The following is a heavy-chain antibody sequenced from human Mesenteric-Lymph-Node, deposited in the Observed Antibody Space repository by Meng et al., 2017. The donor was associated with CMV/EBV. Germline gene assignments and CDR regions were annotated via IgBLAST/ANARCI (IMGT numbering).Heavy chain of an antibody. Sequence: GGSLRLSCTASGFTFSGSAMHWVRQASGKGLEWVGRIRSKPYGYATAYAASVKGRFTISRDDSKNTTYLQMNTLKTEDTAVYYCTAAGTYYWGQGTLVTVSS. J-gene: IGHJ4*02. CDR3: TAAGTYY. CDR2: IRSKPYGYAT. CDR1: GFTFSGSA. D-gene: IGHD6-13*01. V-gene: IGHV3-73*01.